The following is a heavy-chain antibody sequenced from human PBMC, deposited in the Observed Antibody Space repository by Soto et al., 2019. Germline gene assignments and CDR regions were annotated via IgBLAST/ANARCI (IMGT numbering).Heavy chain of an antibody. CDR2: THYSGSG. CDR3: ARDKAGTTFHFYFGMDV. D-gene: IGHD1-7*01. CDR1: GGSVSSGYF. V-gene: IGHV4-61*01. J-gene: IGHJ6*02. Sequence: SETLSLTCTVSGGSVSSGYFWSWIRQPPGKGLEWIGYTHYSGSGIYNPSLKSRVTISVDTSKNQFSLKLNSVTSADTALYFCARDKAGTTFHFYFGMDVWGPGTTVTVSS.